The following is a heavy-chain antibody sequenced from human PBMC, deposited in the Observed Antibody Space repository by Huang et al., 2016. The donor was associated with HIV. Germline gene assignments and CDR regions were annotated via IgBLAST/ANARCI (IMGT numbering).Heavy chain of an antibody. V-gene: IGHV4-39*01. Sequence: SLTCTVSGGFVVSSSFYWGWIRQPPGKGLEWIGGMFYSGSTYYNPSLKSRVTISIDTFNNLFSLKLSSVTAADTAVYYCARHGNYIFDKWGQGTLVTVSS. D-gene: IGHD3-10*01. CDR2: MFYSGST. CDR1: GGFVVSSSFY. J-gene: IGHJ4*02. CDR3: ARHGNYIFDK.